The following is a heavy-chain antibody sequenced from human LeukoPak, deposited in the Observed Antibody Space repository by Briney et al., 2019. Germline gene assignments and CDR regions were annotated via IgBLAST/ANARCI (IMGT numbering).Heavy chain of an antibody. Sequence: ASVKVSCKASGGTFSSYAISWVRQAPGQGLEWMGRIIPILGIANYAQKFQGRVTITADKSTRTAYMELSSLRSEDTAVYYCAILYDSSGYYLGYWGQGTLVTVSS. D-gene: IGHD3-22*01. CDR3: AILYDSSGYYLGY. V-gene: IGHV1-69*04. J-gene: IGHJ4*02. CDR1: GGTFSSYA. CDR2: IIPILGIA.